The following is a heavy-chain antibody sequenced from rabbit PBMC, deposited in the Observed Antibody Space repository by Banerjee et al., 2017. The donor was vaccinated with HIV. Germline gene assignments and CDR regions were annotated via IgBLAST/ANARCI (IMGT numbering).Heavy chain of an antibody. CDR2: IYVGSSGST. CDR1: GFSFSSSYY. V-gene: IGHV1S45*01. D-gene: IGHD6-1*01. Sequence: QEQLVESGGGLVQPEGSLTLTCTASGFSFSSSYYMCWVRQAPGKGLEWIACIYVGSSGSTYYASWAKGRFTISKTSATTVTLQMTSLTAADTATYFCARSYTIGYAGDAYATNIYGMDLWGPGTLVTVS. J-gene: IGHJ6*01. CDR3: ARSYTIGYAGDAYATNIYGMDL.